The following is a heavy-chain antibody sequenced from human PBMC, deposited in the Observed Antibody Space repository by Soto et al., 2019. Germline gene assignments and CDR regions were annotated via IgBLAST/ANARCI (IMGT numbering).Heavy chain of an antibody. J-gene: IGHJ3*02. Sequence: ASVKVSCKASGYTFTSYAMHWVRQAPGQRLEWMGWINAGNGNTKYSQKFQGRVTITRDTSASTAYMELSSLRSEDTAVYYCARVEYLRDDPDAFDIWGQGTMVTVSS. D-gene: IGHD6-6*01. V-gene: IGHV1-3*01. CDR3: ARVEYLRDDPDAFDI. CDR1: GYTFTSYA. CDR2: INAGNGNT.